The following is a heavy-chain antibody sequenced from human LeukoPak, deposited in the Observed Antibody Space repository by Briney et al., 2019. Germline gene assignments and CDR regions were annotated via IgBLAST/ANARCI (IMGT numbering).Heavy chain of an antibody. V-gene: IGHV1-2*02. D-gene: IGHD5-12*01. J-gene: IGHJ4*02. CDR2: INPNSGGT. CDR1: GNTFTGYY. CDR3: ARESNGGYGFDY. Sequence: ASVKVSCKASGNTFTGYYMHWVRQAPGQGLEWMGWINPNSGGTNYAQKFQGRVTMTRDTSASTAYMELRSLKSDDTAVYYCARESNGGYGFDYWGQGTLVTVAS.